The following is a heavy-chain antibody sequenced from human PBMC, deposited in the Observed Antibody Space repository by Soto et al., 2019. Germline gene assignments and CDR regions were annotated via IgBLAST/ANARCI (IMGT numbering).Heavy chain of an antibody. CDR1: GFTFSSYA. D-gene: IGHD5-18*01. CDR2: ISGSGGST. CDR3: AKDGGYTYATGKFDY. J-gene: IGHJ4*02. Sequence: EVQLLESGGGLVQPGGSLRLSCAASGFTFSSYAMSWVRQAPGKGLEWVSAISGSGGSTYYADSVKGRFTISRDNSKNTLYLQMNNLRAEDTAQYYCAKDGGYTYATGKFDYWGQGTLVTVSS. V-gene: IGHV3-23*01.